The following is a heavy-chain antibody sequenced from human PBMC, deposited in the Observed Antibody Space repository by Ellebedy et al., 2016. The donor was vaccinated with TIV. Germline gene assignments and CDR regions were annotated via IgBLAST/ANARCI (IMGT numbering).Heavy chain of an antibody. J-gene: IGHJ4*02. V-gene: IGHV4-34*01. CDR3: ARQDPASYYDSSGYYVRYFDY. D-gene: IGHD3-22*01. Sequence: SQTLSLTCAVYGGSFSGYYWSWIRQPPGKGLEWIGEINHSGSTNYNPSLKSRVTISVDTSKNQFSLKLSSVTAADTAVYYCARQDPASYYDSSGYYVRYFDYWGQGTLVTVSS. CDR1: GGSFSGYY. CDR2: INHSGST.